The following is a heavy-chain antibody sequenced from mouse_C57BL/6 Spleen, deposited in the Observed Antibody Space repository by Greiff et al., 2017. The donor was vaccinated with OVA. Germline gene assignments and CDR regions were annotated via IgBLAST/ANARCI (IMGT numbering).Heavy chain of an antibody. CDR1: GYTFTSYW. CDR2: INPSSGYT. Sequence: QVQLMQSGAELAKPGASVKLSCKASGYTFTSYWMHWLKQRPGQGLEWIGYINPSSGYTKYNQKFKVKATLTVDTSSRTAYMELSSLTSEDSAVYYCASTPDSYLDYWGQGTTLTVSS. CDR3: ASTPDSYLDY. V-gene: IGHV1-7*01. D-gene: IGHD2-13*01. J-gene: IGHJ2*01.